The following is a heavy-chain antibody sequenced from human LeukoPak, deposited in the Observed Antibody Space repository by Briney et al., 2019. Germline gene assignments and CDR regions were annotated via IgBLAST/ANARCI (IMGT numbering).Heavy chain of an antibody. J-gene: IGHJ4*02. V-gene: IGHV3-48*03. CDR2: ISSSGTTI. CDR3: ASLDRGSYYSFDY. Sequence: PGGSLRLSCAASGFTFSSYEMNWVRQAPGKGLEWVSYISSSGTTIYYADSVKGRFTTSRDNAKNSLYLQMSSLRAEDTAVYYCASLDRGSYYSFDYWGQGTLVTVSS. D-gene: IGHD1-26*01. CDR1: GFTFSSYE.